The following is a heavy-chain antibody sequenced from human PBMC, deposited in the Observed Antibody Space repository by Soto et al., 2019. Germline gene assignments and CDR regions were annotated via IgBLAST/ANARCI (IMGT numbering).Heavy chain of an antibody. Sequence: VQLVESGGGVVQPGRSLRLSCAASGFTFSDYDMHWVRQAPGKGLEWVAVVSHDGRNTHYADSVKGRFTISKDSSKNTVSLEITSLRAEDTAVYYCAKGGRQWLVTSDFNYWGQGALVTVSS. J-gene: IGHJ4*02. D-gene: IGHD6-19*01. CDR1: GFTFSDYD. CDR2: VSHDGRNT. CDR3: AKGGRQWLVTSDFNY. V-gene: IGHV3-30*18.